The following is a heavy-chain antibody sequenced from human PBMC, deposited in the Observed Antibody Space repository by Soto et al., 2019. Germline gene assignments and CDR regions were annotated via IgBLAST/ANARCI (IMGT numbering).Heavy chain of an antibody. Sequence: GKGLEWIGYIYYSWSTNYNPSLTSRVTISVDTSKNQFSLKLSSVTAADTAVYYCARWLQAHIRRALDISAQGTIVTGSS. CDR2: IYYSWST. J-gene: IGHJ3*02. D-gene: IGHD5-12*01. V-gene: IGHV4-59*01. CDR3: ARWLQAHIRRALDI.